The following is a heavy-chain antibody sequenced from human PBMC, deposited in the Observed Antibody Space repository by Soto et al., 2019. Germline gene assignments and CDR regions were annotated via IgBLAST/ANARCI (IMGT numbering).Heavy chain of an antibody. J-gene: IGHJ6*02. D-gene: IGHD3-3*01. CDR2: INHSGST. CDR3: ARIFDFWNGYGYGRDV. Sequence: PSETLSLTCAVYGGSFSGYYWSWIRQPPGKGLEWIGEINHSGSTNYNPSLKSRVTISVDTSKNQFSLTLTSVTAADTAIYYCARIFDFWNGYGYGRDVWGQGTTVT. CDR1: GGSFSGYY. V-gene: IGHV4-34*01.